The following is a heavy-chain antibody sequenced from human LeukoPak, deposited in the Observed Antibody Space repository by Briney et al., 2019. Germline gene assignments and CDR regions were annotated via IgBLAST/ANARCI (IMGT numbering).Heavy chain of an antibody. V-gene: IGHV4-39*01. J-gene: IGHJ4*02. CDR1: GGSISSSSYY. CDR2: FYYSEST. Sequence: SETLSLTCTVSGGSISSSSYYWGWIRQPPGKGLEWIGRFYYSESTYYNPSLKSRVTISVDTSKNQFSLNLTSVTAADTAVYYCARRYNYGSFDYWGQGSLVSVSS. D-gene: IGHD5-18*01. CDR3: ARRYNYGSFDY.